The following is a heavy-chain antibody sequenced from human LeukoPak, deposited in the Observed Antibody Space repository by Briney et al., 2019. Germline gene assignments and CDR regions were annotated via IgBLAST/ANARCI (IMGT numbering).Heavy chain of an antibody. J-gene: IGHJ4*02. D-gene: IGHD5-18*01. CDR1: GFSFGSEA. CDR3: AKDMGYTFGHAFDY. V-gene: IGHV3-23*01. CDR2: ISPGGGTT. Sequence: GGSLRLSCVVSGFSFGSEAMSWVRQAPGRGLEWVSSISPGGGTTYYADSVKGRFTISRDNSKNTLYLQMNSLRTEDTAMYYCAKDMGYTFGHAFDYWGQGTLVTVSS.